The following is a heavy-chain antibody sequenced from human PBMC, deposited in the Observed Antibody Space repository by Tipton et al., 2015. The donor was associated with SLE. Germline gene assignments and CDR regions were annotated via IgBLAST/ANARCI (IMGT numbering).Heavy chain of an antibody. CDR3: ATSHERHSSGCTFDY. Sequence: TLSLTCTVSGGSISSSSYYWNWIRQPPGKGLEWIGSIYYSGSTYYNPSLKSRVTISVDTSKNQFSLKLSSVTAADTAVYYCATSHERHSSGCTFDYWGQGTLVTVSS. CDR2: IYYSGST. J-gene: IGHJ4*02. CDR1: GGSISSSSYY. D-gene: IGHD6-19*01. V-gene: IGHV4-39*07.